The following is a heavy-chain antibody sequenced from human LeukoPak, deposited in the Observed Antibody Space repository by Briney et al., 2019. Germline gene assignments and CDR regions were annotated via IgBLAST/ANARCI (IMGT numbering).Heavy chain of an antibody. V-gene: IGHV3-23*01. D-gene: IGHD6-19*01. J-gene: IGHJ4*02. CDR3: AKDRGIAVAGSFDY. CDR2: IGGSDGST. CDR1: EFTFSSYG. Sequence: GGSLRLSSADSEFTFSSYGMSWVHQAPGKGLEWFSAIGGSDGSTYYADSVKGRFTISRDNSKNTLYLQMNSLRAEDTAVYYCAKDRGIAVAGSFDYWGQGTLVTVSS.